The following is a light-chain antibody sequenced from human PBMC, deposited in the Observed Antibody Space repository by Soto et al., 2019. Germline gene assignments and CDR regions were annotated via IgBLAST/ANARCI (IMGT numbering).Light chain of an antibody. CDR2: DVT. CDR1: SSDIGGSNF. J-gene: IGLJ2*01. CDR3: CSYTGRVV. V-gene: IGLV2-11*01. Sequence: QSALPQPRSVSESPGQSVTISCTGTSSDIGGSNFVSWYQQHPGKAPKLMIYDVTKRPSGVPDRFSGSKSGNTASLTISGLQADDEADYYCCSYTGRVVFGGGTKLTVL.